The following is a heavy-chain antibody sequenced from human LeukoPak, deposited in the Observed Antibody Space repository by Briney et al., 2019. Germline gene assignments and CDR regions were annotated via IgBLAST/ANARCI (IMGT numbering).Heavy chain of an antibody. J-gene: IGHJ4*02. Sequence: GASVKVSCKASGGTFSSYAISWVRQAPGQGLEWMGGIIPIFGTANYAQKFQGRVTITADKSTSTAYMELSSLRSEDTAVYYCAREDSGYSSSWTENYWGQGTLVTVST. CDR1: GGTFSSYA. V-gene: IGHV1-69*06. CDR2: IIPIFGTA. D-gene: IGHD6-13*01. CDR3: AREDSGYSSSWTENY.